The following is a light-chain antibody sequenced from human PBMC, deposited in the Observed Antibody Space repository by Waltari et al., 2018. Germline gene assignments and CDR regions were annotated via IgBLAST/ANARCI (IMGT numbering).Light chain of an antibody. CDR3: AAWDDSLSGRV. CDR1: SSNTGSNY. J-gene: IGLJ3*02. V-gene: IGLV1-47*01. Sequence: QSVLTQPPSASGTPGQRVTISCSGSSSNTGSNYVYWYQQVPGTAPKLLIYRNNQRPSGVPDRFSGSKSGTSASLAITGLRSDDEGDYYCAAWDDSLSGRVFGGGTKLTVL. CDR2: RNN.